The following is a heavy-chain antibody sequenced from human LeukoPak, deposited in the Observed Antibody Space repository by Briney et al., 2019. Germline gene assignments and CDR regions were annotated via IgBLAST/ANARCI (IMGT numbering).Heavy chain of an antibody. V-gene: IGHV3-23*01. Sequence: GGSLRLSCAAPGLTLRNFAMSWVRQAPGKGLEWVSAIGGGITNTFYAASVEGRFTLSRDNSKNTLFLQMNSLRAEDTAVYFCATRGVGTTYCWGQGTLVTVSS. CDR2: IGGGITNT. CDR1: GLTLRNFA. J-gene: IGHJ4*02. D-gene: IGHD1/OR15-1a*01. CDR3: ATRGVGTTYC.